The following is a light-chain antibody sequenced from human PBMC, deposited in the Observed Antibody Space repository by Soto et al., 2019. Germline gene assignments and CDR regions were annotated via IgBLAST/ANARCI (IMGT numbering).Light chain of an antibody. CDR1: SSDVGAHDF. V-gene: IGLV2-14*01. J-gene: IGLJ2*01. CDR2: EVT. CDR3: NSYTLSKTVI. Sequence: QSALTQPASVSGSPGQSITISWSGTSSDVGAHDFVSWYQHHPDKAPKVIIFEVTKRPSGVSSRFSGSKTGNTASLTISGLQAEDEADYYCNSYTLSKTVIFGGGTKLTVL.